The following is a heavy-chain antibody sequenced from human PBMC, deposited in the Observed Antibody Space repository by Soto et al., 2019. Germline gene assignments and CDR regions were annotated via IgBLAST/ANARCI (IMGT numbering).Heavy chain of an antibody. CDR2: ITGNAGSK. D-gene: IGHD6-19*01. Sequence: VRQAPGKGLEWVSAITGNAGSKYYADPVKGRFTISRDNSRNTLYLQINNLGAEDTAVYYRTKDQFSSGWYNDYYYGMDVWGQGTTVTVSS. V-gene: IGHV3-23*01. CDR3: TKDQFSSGWYNDYYYGMDV. J-gene: IGHJ6*02.